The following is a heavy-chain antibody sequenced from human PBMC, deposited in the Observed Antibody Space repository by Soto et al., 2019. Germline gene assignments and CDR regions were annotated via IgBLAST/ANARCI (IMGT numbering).Heavy chain of an antibody. J-gene: IGHJ4*02. CDR2: IYYTGTT. V-gene: IGHV4-59*01. CDR1: GGSIAGYY. CDR3: ARIKDSGDYGDLDN. D-gene: IGHD4-17*01. Sequence: SETLSLTCTISGGSIAGYYWSWIRQPPGKGLEWVAYIYYTGTTNYHPSLKSRVTISLDTSKNEFSLELSSVTAADTAVYYCARIKDSGDYGDLDNWGQGTLVTVSS.